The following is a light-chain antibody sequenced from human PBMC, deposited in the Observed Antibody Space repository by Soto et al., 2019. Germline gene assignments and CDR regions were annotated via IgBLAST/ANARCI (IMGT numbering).Light chain of an antibody. V-gene: IGKV3-15*01. CDR1: QSVSSN. Sequence: EIVMTQSPATLSVSPGERATLSCRASQSVSSNLAWYQQKPGQAPRLLIFGASTRSTGIPARFSGRGSGTEFTLTISSLQSEDFAVYYCQQYNTWPPITFGPGTRLDIK. CDR3: QQYNTWPPIT. CDR2: GAS. J-gene: IGKJ5*01.